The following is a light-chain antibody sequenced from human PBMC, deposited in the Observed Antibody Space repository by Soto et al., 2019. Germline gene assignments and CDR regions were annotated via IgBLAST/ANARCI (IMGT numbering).Light chain of an antibody. CDR3: AAWDDSLSGQV. CDR1: SSNIGSNY. V-gene: IGLV1-47*02. J-gene: IGLJ7*01. Sequence: QSVLTQPPSASATPGQMVTISCSGSSSNIGSNYVYWYQQIPGTAPKLLIFNNNQRPSGVPDRFSGSKSGTSASLAISGLRSGDEADYHCAAWDDSLSGQVFGGGTHLTVL. CDR2: NNN.